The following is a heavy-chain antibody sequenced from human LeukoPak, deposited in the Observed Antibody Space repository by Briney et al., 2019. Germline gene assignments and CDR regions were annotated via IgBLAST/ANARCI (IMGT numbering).Heavy chain of an antibody. D-gene: IGHD1-26*01. V-gene: IGHV4-34*01. Sequence: SETLSLTCAVYGGSFSGYYWSWIRQPPGKGLEWIGEINHSGSTNYNPSLKSRVTISVDTSKNQFSLKLSSVTAADTAVYYCARYKSGDAFDIWGQGTMVTVSS. CDR1: GGSFSGYY. CDR3: ARYKSGDAFDI. J-gene: IGHJ3*02. CDR2: INHSGST.